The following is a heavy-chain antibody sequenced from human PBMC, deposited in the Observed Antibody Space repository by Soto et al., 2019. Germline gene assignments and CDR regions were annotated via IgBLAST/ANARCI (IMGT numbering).Heavy chain of an antibody. V-gene: IGHV4-34*01. J-gene: IGHJ5*02. CDR2: INHSGST. D-gene: IGHD6-19*01. CDR3: ARSRWYDNWFDP. CDR1: GGSFSGYY. Sequence: SQTRSLTGAVYGGSFSGYYWSWSRQPPGKGLEWIGEINHSGSTNYNPSLKSRVTISVDTSKNQFSLKLSSVTAADTAVYYCARSRWYDNWFDPWGQGTLVTVSS.